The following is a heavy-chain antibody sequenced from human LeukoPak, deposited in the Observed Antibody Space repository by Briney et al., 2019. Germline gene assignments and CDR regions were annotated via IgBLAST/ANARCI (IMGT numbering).Heavy chain of an antibody. J-gene: IGHJ4*02. V-gene: IGHV3-23*01. CDR2: ISGGSSGST. CDR3: AKDHANTPVVTN. Sequence: GGSLRLSCAASGFTFSDYAMSWVRQAPGKGLEWLSVISGGSSGSTYYADSVTGRFTVSRDNSKNTVDLQMNNLRVDDTAIYYCAKDHANTPVVTNWGQGTQVTVSS. D-gene: IGHD2-21*02. CDR1: GFTFSDYA.